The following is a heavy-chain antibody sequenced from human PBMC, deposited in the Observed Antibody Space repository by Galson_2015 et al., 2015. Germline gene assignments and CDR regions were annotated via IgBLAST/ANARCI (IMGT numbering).Heavy chain of an antibody. V-gene: IGHV3-23*01. J-gene: IGHJ5*02. CDR2: ISSSGAST. Sequence: SLRLSCAASGFTFNSYAMSWVRQAPGKGLEWVSGISSSGASTYYADSVEGRFTISRDNSKNTLYLQMNSLRAEDTAVYYCAKDQNNYYGSGSYYRDWFDPWGQGTLVTVSS. D-gene: IGHD3-10*01. CDR3: AKDQNNYYGSGSYYRDWFDP. CDR1: GFTFNSYA.